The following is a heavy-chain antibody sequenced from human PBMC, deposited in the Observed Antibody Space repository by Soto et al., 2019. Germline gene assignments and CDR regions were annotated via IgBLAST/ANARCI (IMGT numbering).Heavy chain of an antibody. CDR3: ARDQEVNYSNYGGTDNYYGMDV. D-gene: IGHD4-4*01. V-gene: IGHV4-31*01. CDR1: GDSISSGGYY. Sequence: QVQLQESGPGLVKPSQTLSLTCTVSGDSISSGGYYCSWIRRHPGKGLEWIGYIYYTGSTYYTPSLKSLVSISVDTSKNQFSMKLTSVTAADTAVYYCARDQEVNYSNYGGTDNYYGMDVW. J-gene: IGHJ6*01. CDR2: IYYTGST.